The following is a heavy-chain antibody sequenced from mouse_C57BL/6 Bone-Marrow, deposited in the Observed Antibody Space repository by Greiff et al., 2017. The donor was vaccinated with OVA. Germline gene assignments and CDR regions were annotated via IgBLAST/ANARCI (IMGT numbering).Heavy chain of an antibody. CDR1: GFTFTDYY. CDR2: IRNKANGYTT. Sequence: EVHLVESGGGLVQPGGSLSLSCAASGFTFTDYYMSWVRQPPGKALEWLGFIRNKANGYTTEYSASVKGRFTISRDKSQSILYLQMNALRAEDSATYYCARLYYDYDGAWFAYWGQGTLVTVSA. J-gene: IGHJ3*01. V-gene: IGHV7-3*01. CDR3: ARLYYDYDGAWFAY. D-gene: IGHD2-4*01.